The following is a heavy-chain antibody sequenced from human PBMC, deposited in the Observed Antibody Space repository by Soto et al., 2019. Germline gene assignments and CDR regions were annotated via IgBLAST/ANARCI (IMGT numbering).Heavy chain of an antibody. J-gene: IGHJ6*02. D-gene: IGHD6-13*01. CDR2: IYYSGST. CDR1: GGSISSYY. V-gene: IGHV4-59*01. Sequence: PSETLSLTCTVSGGSISSYYWSWIRQPPGKGLEWIGYIYYSGSTNYNLSLKSRVTISVDTSKNQFSLKLSSVTAADTAVYYCARNGGSSWYAYYYYYGMDVWRQGTTVTVSS. CDR3: ARNGGSSWYAYYYYYGMDV.